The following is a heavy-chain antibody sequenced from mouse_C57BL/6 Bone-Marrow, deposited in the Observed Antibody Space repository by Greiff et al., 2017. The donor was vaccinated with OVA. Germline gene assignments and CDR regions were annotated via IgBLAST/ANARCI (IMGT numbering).Heavy chain of an antibody. Sequence: ESGPGLVKPSQSLSLTCSVTGYSITSGYYWNWIRQFPGNKLEWMGYISYDGSNNYNPSLKNRISITRDTSKNQFFLKLNSVTTEDTATYYCAREYYYGSSYYFDYWGQGTTLTVSS. V-gene: IGHV3-6*01. CDR3: AREYYYGSSYYFDY. CDR2: ISYDGSN. D-gene: IGHD1-1*01. J-gene: IGHJ2*01. CDR1: GYSITSGYY.